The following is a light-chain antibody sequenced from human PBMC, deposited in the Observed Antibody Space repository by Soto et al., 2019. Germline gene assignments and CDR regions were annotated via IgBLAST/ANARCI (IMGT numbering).Light chain of an antibody. Sequence: DIQMTQSPSPLSASVGDRVYITCRTSQSINTFLNWYQAKPGKAPKLLIYEASNLGNGVPSRFSGSGSGTDFTLTISSLQPEDFATYYCQQVDSYPRTFGPGTTVEI. CDR3: QQVDSYPRT. CDR2: EAS. J-gene: IGKJ3*01. CDR1: QSINTF. V-gene: IGKV1-39*01.